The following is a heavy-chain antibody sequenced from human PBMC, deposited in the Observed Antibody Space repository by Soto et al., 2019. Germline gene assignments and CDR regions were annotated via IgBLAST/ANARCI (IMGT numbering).Heavy chain of an antibody. V-gene: IGHV1-2*02. D-gene: IGHD2-15*01. J-gene: IGHJ6*02. CDR2: INPNSGGT. Sequence: QVQLVQSGAEVKKPGASVKVSCKASGHTFTGYYMHWVRQAPGQGLEWMGWINPNSGGTNYAQKFQGRVTMTRDTSISTAYMELSRLRSDDTAVYYCARLRVAAITYYYYGMDVWGQGTTVTVSS. CDR3: ARLRVAAITYYYYGMDV. CDR1: GHTFTGYY.